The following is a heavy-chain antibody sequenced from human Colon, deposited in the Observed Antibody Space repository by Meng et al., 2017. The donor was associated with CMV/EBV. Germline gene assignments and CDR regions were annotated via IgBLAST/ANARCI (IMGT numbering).Heavy chain of an antibody. J-gene: IGHJ4*02. D-gene: IGHD2-21*01. Sequence: GGSLRLSCAASGFTFSSYGMHWVRQAPGKGLEWVAFIRYDGSNKYYADSVKGRFTISRDNSKNTLYLQMNSLRAEDTAMYYCAKDRAYCGSFSCSPNYFDGWGQGNLVTVSS. V-gene: IGHV3-30*02. CDR2: IRYDGSNK. CDR1: GFTFSSYG. CDR3: AKDRAYCGSFSCSPNYFDG.